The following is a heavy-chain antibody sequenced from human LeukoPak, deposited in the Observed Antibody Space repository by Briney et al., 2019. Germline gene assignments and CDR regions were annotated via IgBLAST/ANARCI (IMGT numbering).Heavy chain of an antibody. CDR1: GFTFSSYG. Sequence: GGSLRLSCAASGFTFSSYGMHWVRQAPGKGLEWVSFIRYDGSNKYYADSVKGRFTISRDNSKNTLYLQMNSLRAEDTAVYYCTKDSLGYCSGGSCYSLGYWGQGTPVTVSS. D-gene: IGHD2-15*01. CDR2: IRYDGSNK. CDR3: TKDSLGYCSGGSCYSLGY. J-gene: IGHJ4*02. V-gene: IGHV3-30*02.